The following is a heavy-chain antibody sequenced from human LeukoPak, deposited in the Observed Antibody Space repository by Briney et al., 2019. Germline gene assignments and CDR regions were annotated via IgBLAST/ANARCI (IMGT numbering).Heavy chain of an antibody. Sequence: GGSLRLSCAASGFTFSSYWMSWVRQAPGKGLEWVANMKQDGSDKYYVDSVKGRFTISRDNAKNSLYPQMNSLRAEDTAVYYCVKVKQQLVRLLGRDTTYYYNYYLDVWGKGTTVTISS. D-gene: IGHD6-13*01. CDR3: VKVKQQLVRLLGRDTTYYYNYYLDV. V-gene: IGHV3-7*01. CDR1: GFTFSSYW. CDR2: MKQDGSDK. J-gene: IGHJ6*03.